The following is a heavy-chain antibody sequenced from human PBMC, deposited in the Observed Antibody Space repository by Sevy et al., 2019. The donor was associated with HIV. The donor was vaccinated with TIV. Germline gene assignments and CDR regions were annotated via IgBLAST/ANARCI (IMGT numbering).Heavy chain of an antibody. V-gene: IGHV3-15*01. J-gene: IGHJ5*02. D-gene: IGHD3-3*01. CDR1: GYTFNNAW. Sequence: GGSLRLSCAACGYTFNNAWMSWVRQAPGKGLEWLGRIKSKTEGGSAEYPSPVKGRFTISRDDLKSTLYLQMNRLRTEDTGVYYCTGATVFGATWFDPWGQVALVTVSS. CDR3: TGATVFGATWFDP. CDR2: IKSKTEGGSA.